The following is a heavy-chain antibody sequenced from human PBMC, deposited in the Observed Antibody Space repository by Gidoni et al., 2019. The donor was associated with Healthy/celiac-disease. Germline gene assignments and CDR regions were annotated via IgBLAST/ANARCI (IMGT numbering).Heavy chain of an antibody. CDR3: ARERYYYDSSGYYKGTYYYGMDV. CDR1: GGSFSGYY. J-gene: IGHJ6*02. Sequence: QVQLQQWGAGLLKPSETLSLTCAVYGGSFSGYYWSWIRQPPGKGLEWIGEINHSGSTNYNPSLKSRVTISVDTSKNQFSLKLSSVTAADTAVYYCARERYYYDSSGYYKGTYYYGMDVWGQGTTVTVSS. D-gene: IGHD3-22*01. CDR2: INHSGST. V-gene: IGHV4-34*01.